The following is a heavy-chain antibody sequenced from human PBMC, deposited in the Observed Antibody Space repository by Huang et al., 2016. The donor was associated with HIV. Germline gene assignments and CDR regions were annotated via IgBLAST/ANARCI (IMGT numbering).Heavy chain of an antibody. J-gene: IGHJ4*02. V-gene: IGHV4-34*01. CDR1: GGSFTGYY. CDR3: AGDPHSARTLDF. D-gene: IGHD6-6*01. Sequence: QVQLQQWGAGLLKPSETLSLTCAVYGGSFTGYYWSWFRQPPGQGLEGIGEIDHRGSTTYNPSRRSRVAMSVDTSKNQFSLKLISVTAADTAMCYCAGDPHSARTLDFWGQGTLVTVSS. CDR2: IDHRGST.